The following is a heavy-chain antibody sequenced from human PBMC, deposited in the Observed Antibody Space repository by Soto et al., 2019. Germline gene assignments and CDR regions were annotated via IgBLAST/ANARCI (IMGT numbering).Heavy chain of an antibody. CDR1: GYSFTSYW. J-gene: IGHJ6*02. D-gene: IGHD2-21*02. Sequence: GASLKISCKGSGYSFTSYWIGWVRQMPGKGLEWMGIIYPGDSDTRYSPSFQGQVTISADKSISTAYLQWSSLKASDTAMYYCARLTYCGGDCYSDYYYGMDVWGQGTTVTVS. V-gene: IGHV5-51*01. CDR2: IYPGDSDT. CDR3: ARLTYCGGDCYSDYYYGMDV.